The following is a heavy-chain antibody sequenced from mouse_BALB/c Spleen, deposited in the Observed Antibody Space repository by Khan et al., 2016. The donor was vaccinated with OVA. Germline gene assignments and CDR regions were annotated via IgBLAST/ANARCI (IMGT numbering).Heavy chain of an antibody. CDR3: ARTARINY. CDR2: ISDSGST. V-gene: IGHV3-2*02. D-gene: IGHD1-2*01. Sequence: EVQLQQSGPGLVKPSQSLSLTCTVTGYSITSGYGWNWIRQFPGNKLEWMGYISDSGSTNYNPSLKSRISSNRDTSKNQFFLQLNSVTTEDTATYYCARTARINYWGQGTTLTVSS. J-gene: IGHJ2*01. CDR1: GYSITSGYG.